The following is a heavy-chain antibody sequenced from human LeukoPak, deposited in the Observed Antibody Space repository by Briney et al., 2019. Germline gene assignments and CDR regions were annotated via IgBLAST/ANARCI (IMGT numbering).Heavy chain of an antibody. CDR3: ARVYDGKYTN. J-gene: IGHJ4*02. CDR1: GGFISSYY. V-gene: IGHV4-59*01. D-gene: IGHD5/OR15-5a*01. Sequence: SETLSLTCTVSGGFISSYYWSWIRQPPGKGLEWIGYIYYSGSTNYNPSLKSRVTISVDTSKNQFSLKLSSVTAADTAVYYCARVYDGKYTNWGQGTLVTVSS. CDR2: IYYSGST.